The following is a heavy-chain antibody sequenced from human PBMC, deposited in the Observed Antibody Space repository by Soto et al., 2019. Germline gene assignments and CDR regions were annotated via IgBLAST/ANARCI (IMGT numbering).Heavy chain of an antibody. J-gene: IGHJ5*02. V-gene: IGHV1-2*02. D-gene: IGHD3-22*01. CDR2: INPNSGGT. Sequence: ASVKVSCKASGYTFTGYYMHWVRQAPGQGLEWMGWINPNSGGTNYAQKFQGRVTMTRDTSISTAYMELSRLRSDDTAVYYCARDPTYYYDSSGYYYHNRFEPWGQRTLVIIS. CDR1: GYTFTGYY. CDR3: ARDPTYYYDSSGYYYHNRFEP.